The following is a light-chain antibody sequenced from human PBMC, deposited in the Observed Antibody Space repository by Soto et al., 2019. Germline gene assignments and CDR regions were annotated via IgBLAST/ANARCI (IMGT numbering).Light chain of an antibody. V-gene: IGLV2-23*01. CDR3: CSSAPESTYV. J-gene: IGLJ1*01. CDR1: SSDVGAYDS. CDR2: KGT. Sequence: QSALAQPASVSGSPGQSITISCTGTSSDVGAYDSVSWYQQHPHKAPQVIIYKGTRRPPGVSNRFSGSTSGNAASLTISGLQADDEADYFCCSSAPESTYVFGTGTKVTVL.